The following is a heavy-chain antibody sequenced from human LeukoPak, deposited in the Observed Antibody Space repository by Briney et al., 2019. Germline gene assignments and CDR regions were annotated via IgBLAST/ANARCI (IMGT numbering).Heavy chain of an antibody. V-gene: IGHV4-34*01. D-gene: IGHD6-13*01. Sequence: PSETLSLTCAVYGGSFSGYYWSWIRQTPGKGLEWIGEIHHSGSANYNASLKSRVTLSVDTSKNQLSLEVTSVTAADTAVYFCARGQRVRSSWDFRDFQHWGQGTLVTVSS. CDR1: GGSFSGYY. CDR2: IHHSGSA. CDR3: ARGQRVRSSWDFRDFQH. J-gene: IGHJ1*01.